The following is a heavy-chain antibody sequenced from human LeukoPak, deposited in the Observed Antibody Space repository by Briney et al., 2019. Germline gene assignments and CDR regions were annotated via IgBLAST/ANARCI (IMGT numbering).Heavy chain of an antibody. CDR3: ASDGIAAAENFYYYGMDV. V-gene: IGHV7-4-1*02. CDR2: INTNTGNP. CDR1: GYTFSSYA. D-gene: IGHD6-13*01. Sequence: ASVKVSCKASGYTFSSYAMNWVRQAPGQGLEWMGWINTNTGNPTYAQGFTGRFVFSLDTSVSTAYLQISSLKAEDTAVYYCASDGIAAAENFYYYGMDVWGQGTTVTVSS. J-gene: IGHJ6*02.